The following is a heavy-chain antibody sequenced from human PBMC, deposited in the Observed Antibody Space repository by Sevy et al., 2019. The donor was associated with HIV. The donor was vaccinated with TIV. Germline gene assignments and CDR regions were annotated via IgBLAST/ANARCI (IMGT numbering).Heavy chain of an antibody. V-gene: IGHV4-39*01. CDR1: GGSISSSLYY. CDR3: ARTQGGSTDGGDSSSYYYEGDHYIDL. Sequence: SETLSLTCIVSGGSISSSLYYWGWIRQPPGKGLEWIATPYYTGSIYYNPSLGTRLTIAADSSQNQFSLKLSSVTAADTSLYFCARTQGGSTDGGDSSSYYYEGDHYIDLWGQGLLVTVSS. D-gene: IGHD3-22*01. J-gene: IGHJ4*01. CDR2: PYYTGSI.